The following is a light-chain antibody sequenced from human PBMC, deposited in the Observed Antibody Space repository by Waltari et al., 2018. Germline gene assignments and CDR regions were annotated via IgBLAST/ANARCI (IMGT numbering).Light chain of an antibody. V-gene: IGKV4-1*01. CDR1: QNVLYSSNNKNY. J-gene: IGKJ4*01. CDR3: QQYYSTPLT. Sequence: DIVMTQSPDSLAVSLGERATINCKASQNVLYSSNNKNYLAWYQQKPGQAPKLLIYWESTREFGVPDRFSVSGSATDFTLTISSLQAEDVAVYYCQQYYSTPLTFGGGTKVEIK. CDR2: WES.